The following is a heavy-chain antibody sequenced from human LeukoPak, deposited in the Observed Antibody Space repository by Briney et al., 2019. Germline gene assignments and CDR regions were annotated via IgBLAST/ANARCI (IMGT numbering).Heavy chain of an antibody. D-gene: IGHD6-6*01. CDR3: ARRYDTSSIDY. V-gene: IGHV5-51*01. CDR1: GYSFTSYW. CDR2: IYPDDSNT. J-gene: IGHJ4*02. Sequence: GESLKISCKGSGYSFTSYWIGWVRQMPGKGLEWMGIIYPDDSNTRYSPSFQGQVTISADKSISTAYLQWSSLKASDTAMHYCARRYDTSSIDYWGQGTLVTVSS.